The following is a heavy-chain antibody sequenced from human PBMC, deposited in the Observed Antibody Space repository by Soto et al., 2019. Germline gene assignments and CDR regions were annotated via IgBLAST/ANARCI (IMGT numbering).Heavy chain of an antibody. J-gene: IGHJ6*02. CDR2: ISYDGSNK. V-gene: IGHV3-30-3*01. D-gene: IGHD5-12*01. Sequence: GGSLRLSCAASGFTFSSYAMHWVRQAPGKGLEWVAVISYDGSNKYYADSVKGRFTISRDNSKNTLYLQMNSLRAEDTAVYYCAKAIKGGYYYYYYGMDVWGQGPTVTVS. CDR3: AKAIKGGYYYYYYGMDV. CDR1: GFTFSSYA.